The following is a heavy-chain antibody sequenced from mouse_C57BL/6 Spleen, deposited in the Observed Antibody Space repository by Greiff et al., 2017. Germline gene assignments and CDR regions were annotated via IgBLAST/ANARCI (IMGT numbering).Heavy chain of an antibody. Sequence: EVQVVESGPELVKPGASVKIPCKASGYTFTDYNMDWVKQSHGKSLEWIGDINPNNGGTIYNQKFKGKATLTVDKSSSTAYMELRSLTSEDTAVYYCARRYYGSSPYWYFDVWGTGTTVTVSS. V-gene: IGHV1-18*01. D-gene: IGHD1-1*01. CDR3: ARRYYGSSPYWYFDV. CDR1: GYTFTDYN. CDR2: INPNNGGT. J-gene: IGHJ1*03.